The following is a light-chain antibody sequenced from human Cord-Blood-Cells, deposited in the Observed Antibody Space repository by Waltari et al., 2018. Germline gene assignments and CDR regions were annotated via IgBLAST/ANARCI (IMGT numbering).Light chain of an antibody. CDR2: DNN. CDR1: SSKLGNKY. CDR3: GTWDSSLSAYV. Sequence: QSVLTQPPSVSAAPGQKVTISCSGSSSKLGNKYVTWSQQPPGTAPKLLIYDNNKRPSGIPDRFSGSKSGTSATLGITGLQTGDEADYYCGTWDSSLSAYVFGTGTKVTVL. V-gene: IGLV1-51*01. J-gene: IGLJ1*01.